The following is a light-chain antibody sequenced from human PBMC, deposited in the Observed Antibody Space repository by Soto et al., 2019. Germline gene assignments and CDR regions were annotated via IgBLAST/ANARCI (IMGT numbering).Light chain of an antibody. J-gene: IGKJ5*01. CDR3: QQRSNWPLT. CDR2: DAS. CDR1: QTVRNNY. V-gene: IGKV3D-20*02. Sequence: EFVLTQSPGTLSLSPGERATLSCRASQTVRNNYLAWYQQKPGQAPRLLIYDASSRATGIPDRFSGGGSGTDFTLTISRLEPEDVATYYCQQRSNWPLTFGQGTRLEIK.